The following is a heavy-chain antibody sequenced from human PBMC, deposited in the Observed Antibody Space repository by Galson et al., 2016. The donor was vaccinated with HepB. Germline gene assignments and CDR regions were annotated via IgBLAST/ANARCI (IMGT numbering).Heavy chain of an antibody. CDR1: GFTFSETY. CDR3: ASRGFYGSLDN. V-gene: IGHV3-11*01. D-gene: IGHD6-25*01. Sequence: SLRLSCAASGFTFSETYMTWIRQAPGKGLEWISYITSSGGLSYYADSMEGRFTISRDNAKNSVYLQINSLRAEDPAVYYCASRGFYGSLDNGGQGTLVTVSS. J-gene: IGHJ4*02. CDR2: ITSSGGLS.